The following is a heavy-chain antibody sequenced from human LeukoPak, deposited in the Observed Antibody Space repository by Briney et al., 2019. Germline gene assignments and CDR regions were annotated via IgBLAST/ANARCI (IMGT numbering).Heavy chain of an antibody. CDR2: ISGSGGST. CDR3: AKPYYYDSSGYPPLGY. J-gene: IGHJ4*02. CDR1: GFTFSSYS. Sequence: GGSLRLSCAASGFTFSSYSMNWVRQAPGKGLEWVSAISGSGGSTYYADSVKGRFTISRDNSKNTLYLQMNSLRAEDTAVYYCAKPYYYDSSGYPPLGYWGQGTLVTVSS. V-gene: IGHV3-23*01. D-gene: IGHD3-22*01.